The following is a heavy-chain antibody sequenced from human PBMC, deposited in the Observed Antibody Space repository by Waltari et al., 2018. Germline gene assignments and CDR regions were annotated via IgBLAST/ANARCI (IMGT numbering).Heavy chain of an antibody. V-gene: IGHV3-7*01. CDR2: VKPDGGEK. CDR3: VRWRWEQSEFDY. D-gene: IGHD1-26*01. J-gene: IGHJ4*02. CDR1: GFSFSSYW. Sequence: EVQLVESGGGLVQQAGSLRLFSVDWGFSFSSYWMSWVRQAPGKGMEWVANVKPDGGEKHYVDSVKGRFTMSRDNAKDSVYLQMNSLRVEDTAVYYCVRWRWEQSEFDYWGQGTLVTVSS.